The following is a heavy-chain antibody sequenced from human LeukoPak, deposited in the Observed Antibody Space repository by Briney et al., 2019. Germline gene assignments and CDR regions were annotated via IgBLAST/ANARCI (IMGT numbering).Heavy chain of an antibody. D-gene: IGHD1-1*01. J-gene: IGHJ4*02. Sequence: GGSLRLSCAASGFTFSNYWMSWVRQAPGKGLEWVANIKQDGSEKYYVDSVKGRFTISRDNAKNSLYLQLNSLRAEDTAVYYCAREEHLEGDLDYWGQGTLVTVSS. V-gene: IGHV3-7*05. CDR1: GFTFSNYW. CDR3: AREEHLEGDLDY. CDR2: IKQDGSEK.